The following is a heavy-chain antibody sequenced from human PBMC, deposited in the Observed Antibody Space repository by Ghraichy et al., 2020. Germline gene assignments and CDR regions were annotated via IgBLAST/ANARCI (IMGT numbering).Heavy chain of an antibody. D-gene: IGHD1-26*01. V-gene: IGHV3-11*06. CDR2: ISGSSTYT. Sequence: GESLNISCEASGFTLSDYYMSWIRQAPGKGLEWVSYISGSSTYTKYADSVEGRFTISRDNAKRSLYLQMNSLRAEDTAVYYCARGGATYLQPTFDYWGQGALVTVSS. J-gene: IGHJ4*02. CDR3: ARGGATYLQPTFDY. CDR1: GFTLSDYY.